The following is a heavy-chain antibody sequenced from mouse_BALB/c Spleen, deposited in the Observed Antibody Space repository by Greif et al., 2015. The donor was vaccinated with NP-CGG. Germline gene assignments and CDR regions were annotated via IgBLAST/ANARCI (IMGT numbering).Heavy chain of an antibody. Sequence: EVKLVESGGGLVKPGESLKLSCAASRFTFSSYGMSWVRQTPEKRLEWVATISGGGSYTYYPDSVKGRFTISRDNAKNNLYLQMSSLRSEDTALYYCARQRASGQLGLRNYAMDYWGQGTSVTVSS. CDR1: RFTFSSYG. D-gene: IGHD3-2*01. V-gene: IGHV5-9-2*01. CDR3: ARQRASGQLGLRNYAMDY. CDR2: ISGGGSYT. J-gene: IGHJ4*01.